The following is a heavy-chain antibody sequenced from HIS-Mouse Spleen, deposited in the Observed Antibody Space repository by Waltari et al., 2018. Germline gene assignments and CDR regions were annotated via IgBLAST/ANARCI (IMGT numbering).Heavy chain of an antibody. D-gene: IGHD6-13*01. Sequence: QVQLVQSGAEVKKPGASVKVSCKASGYTFTGYYMHWVRQAPGQGLEWMGWINPNSGGTNYAQKFQGRVTMTRDTSISTAYMELNSLRAEDTAVYYCARSSYGPGIAAAGWGQGTLVTVSS. CDR2: INPNSGGT. CDR3: ARSSYGPGIAAAG. CDR1: GYTFTGYY. J-gene: IGHJ4*02. V-gene: IGHV1-2*02.